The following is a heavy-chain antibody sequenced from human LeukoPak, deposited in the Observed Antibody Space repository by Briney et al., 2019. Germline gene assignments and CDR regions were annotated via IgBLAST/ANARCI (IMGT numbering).Heavy chain of an antibody. V-gene: IGHV3-30-3*01. J-gene: IGHJ6*02. CDR3: ARDVYGLDV. CDR2: ISFDGSNK. CDR1: GFTFSTYA. Sequence: PGGSLRLSCAPSGFTFSTYAMHWVRQAPGKGLEWVAVISFDGSNKHYADSVKGRFTISRDNSKNTLYLQMNSLSSEDTAVYYCARDVYGLDVWGQGTTVTVSS.